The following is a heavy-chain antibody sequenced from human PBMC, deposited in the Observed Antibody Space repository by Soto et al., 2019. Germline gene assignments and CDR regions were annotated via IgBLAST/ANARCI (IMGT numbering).Heavy chain of an antibody. CDR2: ISGSGGST. CDR1: GFTFSSYA. CDR3: AKDDYVWGSYPAAPTRCGFDI. D-gene: IGHD3-16*02. J-gene: IGHJ3*02. Sequence: GGSLRLSCAASGFTFSSYAMSWVRQAPGKGLEWVSAISGSGGSTYYADSVKGRFTISRDNSKNTLYLQMNSLRAEDTAVYYCAKDDYVWGSYPAAPTRCGFDIWGQGTMVTVSS. V-gene: IGHV3-23*01.